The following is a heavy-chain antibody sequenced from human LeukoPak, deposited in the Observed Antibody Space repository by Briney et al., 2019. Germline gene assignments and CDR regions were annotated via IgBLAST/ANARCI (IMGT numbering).Heavy chain of an antibody. CDR1: GFTFSRYS. Sequence: GGSLRLSCAASGFTFSRYSMNWVRQAPGKGLEWVSSISDGSSYIYYADSVKGRFTISRDNAKNSLYLHMNSLRADDTAAYYCARDHYGSGRYGMDVWGQGTTVTVSS. CDR3: ARDHYGSGRYGMDV. CDR2: ISDGSSYI. J-gene: IGHJ6*02. D-gene: IGHD3-10*01. V-gene: IGHV3-21*01.